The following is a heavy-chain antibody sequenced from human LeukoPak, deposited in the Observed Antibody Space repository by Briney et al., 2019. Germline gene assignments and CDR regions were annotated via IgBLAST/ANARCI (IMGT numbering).Heavy chain of an antibody. J-gene: IGHJ4*02. CDR2: TDPSDSYT. CDR1: GYSFTSYW. V-gene: IGHV5-10-1*01. CDR3: ASGPLGIVATFED. Sequence: GESLRISCKGSGYSFTSYWISWVRQMPGKGLEWMGRTDPSDSYTNYSPSFQGHVTISADKSISTAYLQWSSLKASDTAMYYCASGPLGIVATFEDWGQGTLVTVSS. D-gene: IGHD5-12*01.